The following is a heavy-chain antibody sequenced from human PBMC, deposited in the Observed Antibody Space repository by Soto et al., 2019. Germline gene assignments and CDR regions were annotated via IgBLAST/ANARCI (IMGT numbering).Heavy chain of an antibody. CDR2: IIPIFGTA. CDR1: GGTFSSYA. D-gene: IGHD2-2*01. J-gene: IGHJ6*02. V-gene: IGHV1-69*13. CDR3: AREMGYCSSTSCYRDYYYYGMDV. Sequence: SVKVSCKASGGTFSSYAISWVRQAPGQGLEWMGGIIPIFGTANYAQKFQGRVTITADESTSTAYMELSSLRSEDTAVYYCAREMGYCSSTSCYRDYYYYGMDVWGQGTTVTVSS.